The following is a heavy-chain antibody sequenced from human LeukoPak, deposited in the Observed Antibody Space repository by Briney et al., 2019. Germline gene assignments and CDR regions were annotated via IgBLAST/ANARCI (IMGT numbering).Heavy chain of an antibody. CDR2: INSDGSST. CDR1: GFTFSSYW. J-gene: IGHJ6*03. V-gene: IGHV3-74*01. Sequence: GGSLRLSCAASGFTFSSYWMHWVRQAPGKGLVWVSRINSDGSSTSYADSVKGRFTISRDNAKNTLYLQMNSLRAEDTAVYYCARESKRGSWGRDYYYYYMDVWGKGTTVTVSS. D-gene: IGHD3-16*01. CDR3: ARESKRGSWGRDYYYYYMDV.